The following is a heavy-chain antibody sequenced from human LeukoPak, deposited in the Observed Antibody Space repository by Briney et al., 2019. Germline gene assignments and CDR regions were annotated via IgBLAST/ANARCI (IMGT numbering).Heavy chain of an antibody. Sequence: SETLSLTCTVPGGSISSSSYYWGWIRQPPGKGLEWIGSIYYSGSTYYNPSLKSRVTISVDTSKNQFSLKLSSVTAADTAVYYCARGLAYYDFWSGSYYYYYMDVWGKGTTVTVSS. CDR2: IYYSGST. D-gene: IGHD3-3*01. V-gene: IGHV4-39*01. CDR1: GGSISSSSYY. J-gene: IGHJ6*03. CDR3: ARGLAYYDFWSGSYYYYYMDV.